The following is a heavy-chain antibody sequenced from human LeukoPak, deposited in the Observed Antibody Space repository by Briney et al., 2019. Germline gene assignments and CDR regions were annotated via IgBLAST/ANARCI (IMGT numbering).Heavy chain of an antibody. Sequence: ASVTVSCTASGGTLSNYAISWVRQAPGQGLEWMGGIIPIFGTANYAQKFQGRVTITADESTSTAYMELSSLRSEDTAVYYCARDRDTTMVTSFDYWGQGTLVTVSS. D-gene: IGHD5-18*01. CDR3: ARDRDTTMVTSFDY. J-gene: IGHJ4*02. CDR1: GGTLSNYA. V-gene: IGHV1-69*13. CDR2: IIPIFGTA.